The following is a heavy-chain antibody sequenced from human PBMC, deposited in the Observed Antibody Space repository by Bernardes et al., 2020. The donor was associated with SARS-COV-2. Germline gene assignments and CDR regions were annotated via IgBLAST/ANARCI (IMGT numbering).Heavy chain of an antibody. CDR3: ARTRTTISTTGIPVDY. CDR1: GYTFTAYS. Sequence: ASVKVSCKASGYTFTAYSIHWVRQAPGQRLEWMGWINPNTGGTNYVQKFQGRVTMTRDTSITTAYMELSWLGSDDTAIYYCARTRTTISTTGIPVDYWGQRPLDSVS. D-gene: IGHD2-21*02. V-gene: IGHV1-2*02. J-gene: IGHJ4*02. CDR2: INPNTGGT.